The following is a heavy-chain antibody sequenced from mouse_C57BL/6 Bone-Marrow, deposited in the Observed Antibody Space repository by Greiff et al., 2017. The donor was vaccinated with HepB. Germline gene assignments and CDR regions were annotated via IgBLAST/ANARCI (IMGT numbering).Heavy chain of an antibody. D-gene: IGHD3-3*01. CDR1: GYTFTDYY. V-gene: IGHV1-19*01. Sequence: VQLQQSGPVLVKPGASVKMSCKASGYTFTDYYMNWVKQSHGKSLEWIGVINPYNGGTSYNQKFKGKATLTVDKSSSTAYMELNSLTSEDSAVYYCAREGRVYFDYWGQGTTLTVSS. CDR3: AREGRVYFDY. J-gene: IGHJ2*01. CDR2: INPYNGGT.